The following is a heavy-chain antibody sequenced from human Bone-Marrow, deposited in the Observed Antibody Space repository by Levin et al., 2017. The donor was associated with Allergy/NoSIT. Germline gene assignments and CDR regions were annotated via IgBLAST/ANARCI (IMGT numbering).Heavy chain of an antibody. CDR3: ARITWGSSGTYFDK. Sequence: SQTLSLTCTVSGDFSGNFFWSWIRQPAGKGLQWLGRVYTDDSTNYNPSLSGRVTLSRDASKNHFFLHLTSVTAADTAIYYCARITWGSSGTYFDKWGQGALVTVSS. V-gene: IGHV4-4*07. CDR1: GDFSGNFF. J-gene: IGHJ4*02. CDR2: VYTDDST. D-gene: IGHD3-16*01.